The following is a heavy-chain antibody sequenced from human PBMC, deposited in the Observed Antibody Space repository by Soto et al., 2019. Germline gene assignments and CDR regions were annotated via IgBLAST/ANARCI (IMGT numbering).Heavy chain of an antibody. CDR2: IYYSGST. D-gene: IGHD3-22*01. Sequence: SETLSLTCTVSGGSISSSSYYWGWIRQPPGKGLEWIGSIYYSGSTYYNPSLKSRVTISVDTSKNQFSLKLSSVTAADTAVYYCARHYYYDSSGYYPQKRNAFDIWGQWTMVTVSS. J-gene: IGHJ3*02. V-gene: IGHV4-39*01. CDR1: GGSISSSSYY. CDR3: ARHYYYDSSGYYPQKRNAFDI.